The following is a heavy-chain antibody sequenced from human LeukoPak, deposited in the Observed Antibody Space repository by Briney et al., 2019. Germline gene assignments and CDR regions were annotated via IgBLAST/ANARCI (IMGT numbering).Heavy chain of an antibody. CDR1: GFTFSSYG. Sequence: GGSLRLSCAASGFTFSSYGMHWVPQAPGKGLEWVAVISYDGSNKYYADSMKGRFTISRDNSKNTLYLQMNSLRAEDTAVYYCAKDSYYYDSSGWWYFDYWGQGTLVTVSS. CDR3: AKDSYYYDSSGWWYFDY. D-gene: IGHD3-22*01. CDR2: ISYDGSNK. J-gene: IGHJ4*02. V-gene: IGHV3-30*18.